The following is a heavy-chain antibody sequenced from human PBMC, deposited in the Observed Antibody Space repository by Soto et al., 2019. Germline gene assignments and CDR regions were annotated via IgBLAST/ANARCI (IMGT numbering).Heavy chain of an antibody. Sequence: GGSLRLSCAASGFTFSSYGMHWVRQAPGKGLEWVAVIWYDGSNKYYADSVKGRFTISRDNSKNTLYLQMNSLRAEDTAVYYCAKAHYGYSSGGKGAFDIWGQGTMVTVSS. CDR2: IWYDGSNK. CDR3: AKAHYGYSSGGKGAFDI. D-gene: IGHD6-19*01. V-gene: IGHV3-33*06. CDR1: GFTFSSYG. J-gene: IGHJ3*02.